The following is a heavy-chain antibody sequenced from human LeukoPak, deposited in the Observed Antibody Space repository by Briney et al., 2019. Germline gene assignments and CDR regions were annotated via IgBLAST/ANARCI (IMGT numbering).Heavy chain of an antibody. CDR1: GFTVSGNY. Sequence: PGGSLRLSCAASGFTVSGNYMSWVRQAPGKGLEWVSVIYSGGSTYYADSVKGRFTISRDNSKNTLYLQMNSLRAEDTAVYYCARGPYCGGDCYSFWYYYYYMDVWGKGTTVTVSS. J-gene: IGHJ6*03. CDR3: ARGPYCGGDCYSFWYYYYYMDV. CDR2: IYSGGST. D-gene: IGHD2-21*01. V-gene: IGHV3-53*01.